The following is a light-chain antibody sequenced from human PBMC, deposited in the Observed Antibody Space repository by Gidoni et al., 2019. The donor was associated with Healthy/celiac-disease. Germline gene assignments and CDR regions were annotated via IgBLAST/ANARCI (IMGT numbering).Light chain of an antibody. CDR2: AAS. V-gene: IGKV1-9*01. Sequence: DIQLTQSPSFLSASVGDRVTITCRASQGISSYLAWYQQKPGKAPNLLIYAASTLQSGVPSRFSGSGSGTEFTLTISSLQPEDFATYYCQQLNSYLWTFXXXTKVEIK. CDR3: QQLNSYLWT. J-gene: IGKJ1*01. CDR1: QGISSY.